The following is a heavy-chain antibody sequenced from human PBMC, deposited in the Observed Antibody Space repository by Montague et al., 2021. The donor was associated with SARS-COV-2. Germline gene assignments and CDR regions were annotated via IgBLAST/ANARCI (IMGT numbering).Heavy chain of an antibody. D-gene: IGHD6-19*01. Sequence: SETLSLTCAVSGGSISSSNWWSSCRHPPGEGLVWIGEIYHSGSTNNNPSLNSRGTISVDKSKNQFSLKLSTVTAADTAVYYCASRGAVAGKVYFQHWGQGTLVTVSS. V-gene: IGHV4-4*02. CDR1: GGSISSSNW. CDR3: ASRGAVAGKVYFQH. CDR2: IYHSGST. J-gene: IGHJ1*01.